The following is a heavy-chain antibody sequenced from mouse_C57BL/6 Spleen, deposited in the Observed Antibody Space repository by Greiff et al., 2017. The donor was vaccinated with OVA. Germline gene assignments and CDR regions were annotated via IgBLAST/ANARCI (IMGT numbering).Heavy chain of an antibody. CDR1: GFTFSDYY. CDR3: ARENYGSSYGAMDY. CDR2: INYDGSST. V-gene: IGHV5-16*01. D-gene: IGHD1-1*01. Sequence: EVQVVESEGGLVQPGSSMKLSCTASGFTFSDYYMAWVRQVPEKGLEWVANINYDGSSTYYLDSLKSRFIISRDNAKNILYLQMSSLKSEDTATYYCARENYGSSYGAMDYWGQGTSVTVSS. J-gene: IGHJ4*01.